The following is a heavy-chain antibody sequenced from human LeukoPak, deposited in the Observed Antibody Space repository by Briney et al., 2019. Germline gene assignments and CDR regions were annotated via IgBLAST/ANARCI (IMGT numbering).Heavy chain of an antibody. Sequence: KPSETLSLTCTVSGGSISSGGYYWSWIRQHPGKGLEWIGYIYYSGSTYYNPSLKSRVTISVDTSKNQFSLKLSSVTAADTAVYYCARTPYCGSGSYYYYYYGMDVWGQGTTVTVSS. J-gene: IGHJ6*02. CDR2: IYYSGST. CDR1: GGSISSGGYY. CDR3: ARTPYCGSGSYYYYYYGMDV. V-gene: IGHV4-31*03. D-gene: IGHD3-10*01.